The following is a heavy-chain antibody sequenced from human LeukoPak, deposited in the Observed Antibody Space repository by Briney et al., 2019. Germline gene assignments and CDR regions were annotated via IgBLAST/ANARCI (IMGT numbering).Heavy chain of an antibody. Sequence: PGGSLRLSCAGSAFTFRSYWMSWDRHAPGKGLEWVANIRQDANQIYYADSVRGRFTISRDNAKNSLFLQMNSLRVEDTAGYYCARLKDDVTKFDYWGRGTLVTVSS. J-gene: IGHJ4*02. V-gene: IGHV3-7*01. CDR2: IRQDANQI. CDR1: AFTFRSYW. D-gene: IGHD2-8*01. CDR3: ARLKDDVTKFDY.